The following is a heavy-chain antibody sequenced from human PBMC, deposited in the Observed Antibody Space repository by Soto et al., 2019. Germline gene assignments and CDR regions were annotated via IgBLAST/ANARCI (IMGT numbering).Heavy chain of an antibody. CDR1: GYIFTGYY. CDR2: INPNSGDT. J-gene: IGHJ4*02. CDR3: ATSRISIAVAGETEYYFDY. V-gene: IGHV1-2*04. D-gene: IGHD6-19*01. Sequence: QVQLLQSGAELKKPGASVKVSCKASGYIFTGYYMHWVRQAPGQGLEWMGWINPNSGDTNYTQKIQGWLTMTRDTTISTAYMELSRLRSDDTAVYYCATSRISIAVAGETEYYFDYWGQGTLVTVSS.